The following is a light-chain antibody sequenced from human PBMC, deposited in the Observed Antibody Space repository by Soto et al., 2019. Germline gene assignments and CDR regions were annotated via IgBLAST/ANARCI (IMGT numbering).Light chain of an antibody. V-gene: IGLV2-23*02. CDR3: CSYGSYGGRSTLV. CDR2: EVS. Sequence: QSALTQPASVSGSPGQSITISCTGTSSDVGSYYLVSWYQQHPGKAPKLMIFEVSKRPSGVSNRFSGSTSGNTASLTISGLQAEDEADYYCCSYGSYGGRSTLVFGGGTKLTVL. J-gene: IGLJ2*01. CDR1: SSDVGSYYL.